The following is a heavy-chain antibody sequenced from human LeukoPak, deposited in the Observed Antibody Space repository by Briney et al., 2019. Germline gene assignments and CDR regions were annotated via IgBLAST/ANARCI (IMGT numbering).Heavy chain of an antibody. CDR1: GGTFSSYA. Sequence: ASVKVSCKASGGTFSSYAISWVRQAPGQGLEWMGGIIPIFGTANYAQKFQGRVTITTDESTSTAYMELSSLRSEDTAVYYCARDHPVRYFDWASSYYYGMDVWGQGTTVTVSS. V-gene: IGHV1-69*05. CDR3: ARDHPVRYFDWASSYYYGMDV. J-gene: IGHJ6*02. CDR2: IIPIFGTA. D-gene: IGHD3-9*01.